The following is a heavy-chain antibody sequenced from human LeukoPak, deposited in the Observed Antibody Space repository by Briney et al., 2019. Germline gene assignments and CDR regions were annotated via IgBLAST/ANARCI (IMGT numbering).Heavy chain of an antibody. CDR1: GYTFTSYY. J-gene: IGHJ3*02. CDR2: INPSGGST. V-gene: IGHV1-46*01. Sequence: PWGSLKVSCTASGYTFTSYYMHWVRQAPGQGLEWMGIINPSGGSTSYAQKFQGRVTMTRDMSTSTVYMELSSLRSEDTAVYYCARAEGVTMVRGARRYDAFDIWGQGTMVTVSS. CDR3: ARAEGVTMVRGARRYDAFDI. D-gene: IGHD3-10*01.